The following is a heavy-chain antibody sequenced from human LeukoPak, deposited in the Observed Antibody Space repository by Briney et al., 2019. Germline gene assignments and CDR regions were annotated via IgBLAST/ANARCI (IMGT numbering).Heavy chain of an antibody. J-gene: IGHJ4*02. V-gene: IGHV4-4*02. CDR3: AREGGFFRPLDY. CDR2: VHLDGRT. Sequence: SETLSLTCGVSGGSVINTNWWTWVRPPPGKGLEWIGEVHLDGRTNYNPSLESRLTMSVDVSENQVSLKLTSVTAADTAVYYCAREGGFFRPLDYSGQGTLVTVSS. CDR1: GGSVINTNW. D-gene: IGHD3-3*01.